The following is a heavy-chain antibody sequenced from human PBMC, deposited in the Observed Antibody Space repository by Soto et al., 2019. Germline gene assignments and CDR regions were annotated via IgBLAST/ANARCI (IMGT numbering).Heavy chain of an antibody. V-gene: IGHV5-51*01. CDR3: ARSGYRSESYSVYYYEYYIDV. J-gene: IGHJ6*03. Sequence: GESLKISCKGSGYSFTSYCIGWVRQMPGKGLEWMGIIYPGDSDTRYSPSFQGQVTISADKSISTAYLQWSSLKASDTAMYYCARSGYRSESYSVYYYEYYIDVWGKGTTVT. CDR1: GYSFTSYC. CDR2: IYPGDSDT. D-gene: IGHD3-10*01.